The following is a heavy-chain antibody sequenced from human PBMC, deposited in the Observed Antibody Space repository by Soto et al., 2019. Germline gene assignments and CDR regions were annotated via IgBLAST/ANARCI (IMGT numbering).Heavy chain of an antibody. CDR3: AGMPYTSGLRFDP. CDR2: IYQSGVT. D-gene: IGHD6-19*01. CDR1: GDSYSISTYS. Sequence: PSETLSLTCNMSGDSYSISTYSWSWIRQPPGKALQWIGFIYQSGVTSYNPSLASRVSTSLDRSNNQCSLKLKSVTAADTAVYFCAGMPYTSGLRFDPWGPGTLVTVPS. J-gene: IGHJ5*02. V-gene: IGHV4-30-2*01.